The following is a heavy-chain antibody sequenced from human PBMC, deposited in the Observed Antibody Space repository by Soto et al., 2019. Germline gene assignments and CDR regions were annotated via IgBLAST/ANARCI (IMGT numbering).Heavy chain of an antibody. J-gene: IGHJ6*02. V-gene: IGHV4-31*03. CDR2: IYYSGST. CDR3: AASCVGCGGFNSHGMDV. CDR1: GGSISSGGYY. D-gene: IGHD2-21*01. Sequence: QVQLQESGPGLVKPSQTLSLTCTVSGGSISSGGYYWSWIRQNPGKGLEWIGYIYYSGSTYYNPSLNSRVTISVDTSNTQFSLKLSSVTAADTAVYYCAASCVGCGGFNSHGMDVWGQGTTVTVSS.